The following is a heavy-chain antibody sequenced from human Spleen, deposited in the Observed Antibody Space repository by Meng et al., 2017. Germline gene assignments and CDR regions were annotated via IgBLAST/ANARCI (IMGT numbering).Heavy chain of an antibody. Sequence: QVQLVQSGAEVKKPGASVKVSCKASGYTFTSYYMHWVRQAPGQGLEWMGIINPSGGSTSYAQKFQGRVTMTRDTSTSTVYMELSSLRSEDTVVYYCAANLDVNWYFDLWGRGTLVTVSS. CDR2: INPSGGST. CDR1: GYTFTSYY. CDR3: AANLDVNWYFDL. V-gene: IGHV1-46*01. D-gene: IGHD1-1*01. J-gene: IGHJ2*01.